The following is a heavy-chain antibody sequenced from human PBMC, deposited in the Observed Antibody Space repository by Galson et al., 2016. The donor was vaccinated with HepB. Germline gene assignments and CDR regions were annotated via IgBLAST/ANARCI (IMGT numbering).Heavy chain of an antibody. CDR1: GGSVSSYY. Sequence: SETLSLTCTVSGGSVSSYYWSWIRQPPGKELEYIGFIYYTGTTNYSPSLKSRVSISLDTSKSQFSLRLTSVTPADTAVYFCATDGIGDYYYGLDVWGKGTSVTVSS. J-gene: IGHJ6*04. D-gene: IGHD3-16*01. V-gene: IGHV4-59*02. CDR2: IYYTGTT. CDR3: ATDGIGDYYYGLDV.